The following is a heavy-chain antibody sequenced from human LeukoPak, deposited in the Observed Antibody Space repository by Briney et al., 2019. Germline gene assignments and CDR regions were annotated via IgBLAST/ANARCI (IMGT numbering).Heavy chain of an antibody. CDR2: FDPEDGET. D-gene: IGHD3/OR15-3a*01. V-gene: IGHV1-24*01. CDR3: ATGQDWGDFDY. CDR1: GYTLTELS. J-gene: IGHJ4*02. Sequence: ASVKVSCKVSGYTLTELSMHWVRQAPGKGLEWMGGFDPEDGETIYAQKFQGRVTVTEDTSTDTAYMELSSVRSEDTAVYYCATGQDWGDFDYWGQGTLVTVSS.